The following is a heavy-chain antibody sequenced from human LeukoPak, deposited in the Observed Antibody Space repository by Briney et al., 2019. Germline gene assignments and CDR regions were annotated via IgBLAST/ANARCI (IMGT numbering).Heavy chain of an antibody. Sequence: SETLSLTCAVYGGSFSGYYWSWIRQPPGKGLEGMGEINHSGSTNYNPSIKSRVTISVDTSKNQFSLKLSSVTAADTAVYYCARGNIVVVPGYMDVWGKGTTVTVSS. D-gene: IGHD2-2*01. J-gene: IGHJ6*03. CDR1: GGSFSGYY. V-gene: IGHV4-34*01. CDR3: ARGNIVVVPGYMDV. CDR2: INHSGST.